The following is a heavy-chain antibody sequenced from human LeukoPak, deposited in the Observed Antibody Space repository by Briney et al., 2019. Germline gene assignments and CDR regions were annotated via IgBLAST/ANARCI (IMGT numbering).Heavy chain of an antibody. J-gene: IGHJ4*02. Sequence: GGSLRLSCAASGFTVSSNYMSWVRQAPGKGLEWVSVIYSGGSTYYTDSVKGRFTISRDNSKNTLYLQMNSLRAEDTAVYYCARDRAGPFDYWGQGTLVTVSS. V-gene: IGHV3-53*01. CDR2: IYSGGST. CDR1: GFTVSSNY. D-gene: IGHD4/OR15-4a*01. CDR3: ARDRAGPFDY.